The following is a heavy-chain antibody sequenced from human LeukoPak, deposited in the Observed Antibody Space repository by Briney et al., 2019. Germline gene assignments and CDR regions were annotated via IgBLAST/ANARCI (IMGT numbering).Heavy chain of an antibody. CDR3: ARDAVTDYYYYYMDV. V-gene: IGHV1-18*01. J-gene: IGHJ6*03. D-gene: IGHD2-21*02. CDR2: ISAYNGNT. Sequence: ASVKVSCKASGYTFTSYGISWVRQAPGQGLEWMGWISAYNGNTNYAQKLQGRVTMNTDTSTSTAYMELRSLRSDDTAVYYCARDAVTDYYYYYMDVWGKGTTVTVSS. CDR1: GYTFTSYG.